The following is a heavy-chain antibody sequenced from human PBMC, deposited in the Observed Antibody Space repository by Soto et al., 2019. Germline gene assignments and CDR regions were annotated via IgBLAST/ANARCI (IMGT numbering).Heavy chain of an antibody. CDR1: GFTFSSYA. J-gene: IGHJ4*02. CDR2: ISGSGGST. V-gene: IGHV3-23*01. CDR3: AKDLWIFPIYCSGGSCQIDDY. D-gene: IGHD2-15*01. Sequence: SGGSLRLSCAASGFTFSSYAMSWVRQAPGKGLEWVSAISGSGGSTYYADSVKGRFTISRDNSKNTLYLQMNSLRAEDTAVYYCAKDLWIFPIYCSGGSCQIDDYWGQGTLVTVSS.